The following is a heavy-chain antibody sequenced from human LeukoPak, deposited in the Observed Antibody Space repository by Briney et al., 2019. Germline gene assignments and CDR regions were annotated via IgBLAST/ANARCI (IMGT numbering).Heavy chain of an antibody. J-gene: IGHJ4*02. CDR3: ASSSGYYSDFDY. D-gene: IGHD3-22*01. CDR2: ISGDGGST. Sequence: GGSLRLSCAASGVTFDDYAMHWVRQAPGKGLEWVSLISGDGGSTYYADSVKGRFTISRDNSKNSLYLQMNSLRTEDTALYYCASSSGYYSDFDYWGQGTLVTVSS. CDR1: GVTFDDYA. V-gene: IGHV3-43*02.